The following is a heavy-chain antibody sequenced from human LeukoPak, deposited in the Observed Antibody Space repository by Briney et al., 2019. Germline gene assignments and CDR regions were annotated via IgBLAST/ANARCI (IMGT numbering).Heavy chain of an antibody. J-gene: IGHJ4*02. CDR2: IYYSGIS. Sequence: KPSETLSLTCTVSGDSISTSSYFWGWIRQPPGKGLEWIGSIYYSGISYYNPSLKSRVTVSIDTSKNQFSLKLSSVTAADTAVYYCARVPGTMVMPPHYLDYWGQGTLVTVSS. V-gene: IGHV4-39*07. CDR1: GDSISTSSYF. D-gene: IGHD1-7*01. CDR3: ARVPGTMVMPPHYLDY.